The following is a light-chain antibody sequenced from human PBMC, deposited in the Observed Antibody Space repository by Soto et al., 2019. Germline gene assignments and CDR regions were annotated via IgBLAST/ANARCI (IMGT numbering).Light chain of an antibody. CDR3: QQRYNWLT. J-gene: IGKJ4*01. CDR1: QSVTKY. V-gene: IGKV3-11*01. Sequence: EIVLTQSPATLSLSPGERATLSCRASQSVTKYLAWYQQKPGQAPRLLIYDTSNRAPGIPARFSGSGSGTDFTPTINNLESEDYGIYYCQQRYNWLTFGGGTKVDIK. CDR2: DTS.